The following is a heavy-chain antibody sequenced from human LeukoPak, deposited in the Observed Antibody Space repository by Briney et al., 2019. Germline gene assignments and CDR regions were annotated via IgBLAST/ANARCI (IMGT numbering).Heavy chain of an antibody. CDR1: GGTFSSYA. V-gene: IGHV1-69*04. D-gene: IGHD3-16*01. J-gene: IGHJ4*02. Sequence: SVKVSCKAPGGTFSSYAISWVRQAPGQGLEWMGRIIPILGIANYAQKFQGRVTITADKSTSTAYMELSSLRSEDTAVYYCARVWGEGYYFDYWGQGTLVTVSS. CDR3: ARVWGEGYYFDY. CDR2: IIPILGIA.